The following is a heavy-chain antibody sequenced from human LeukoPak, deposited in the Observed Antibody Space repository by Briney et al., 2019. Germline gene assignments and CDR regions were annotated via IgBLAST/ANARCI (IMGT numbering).Heavy chain of an antibody. CDR2: IYYSGST. J-gene: IGHJ5*02. V-gene: IGHV4-39*01. D-gene: IGHD1-26*01. CDR3: ARHEYSGSYYGLSWFDP. Sequence: PSETLSLTCTVSGGSISSSGYYWGWIRQPPGKGLEWIARIYYSGSTYYNPSPKSRVTISVDTSKNQLSLKLRSLTAADTAVYYCARHEYSGSYYGLSWFDPWGQGTLVTVSS. CDR1: GGSISSSGYY.